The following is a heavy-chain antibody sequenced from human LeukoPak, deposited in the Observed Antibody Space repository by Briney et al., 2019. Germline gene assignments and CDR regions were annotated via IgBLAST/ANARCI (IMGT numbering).Heavy chain of an antibody. CDR2: ISAYNGNT. J-gene: IGHJ3*02. Sequence: ASVKVSCKASGYTFTNYGVSWVRQAPGQGLEWMGWISAYNGNTNYAQNLQGRVTMTTDTSTSTAYMELRNLRSDDTAVYYCARDFVGVCSSGSCYLDAFDIWGQGTMVTVSS. CDR1: GYTFTNYG. V-gene: IGHV1-18*01. CDR3: ARDFVGVCSSGSCYLDAFDI. D-gene: IGHD2-15*01.